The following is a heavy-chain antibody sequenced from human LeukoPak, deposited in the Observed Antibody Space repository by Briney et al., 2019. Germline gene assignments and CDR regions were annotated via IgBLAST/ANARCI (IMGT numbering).Heavy chain of an antibody. V-gene: IGHV1-8*01. D-gene: IGHD6-6*01. CDR2: MNPNSGNT. J-gene: IGHJ5*02. CDR3: ARKSSIAARPLAGNWFDP. CDR1: GYTFTSYD. Sequence: ASVKVSCKASGYTFTSYDINWVRQATGQGLEWMGWMNPNSGNTGYAQKFQGRVTMTRDTSISTAYMELSRLRSDDTAVYYCARKSSIAARPLAGNWFDPWGQGTLVTVSS.